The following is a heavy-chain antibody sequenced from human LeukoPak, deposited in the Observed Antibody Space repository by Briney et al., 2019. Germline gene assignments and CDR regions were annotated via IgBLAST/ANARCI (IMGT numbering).Heavy chain of an antibody. Sequence: PGGSLRLSCAASGFTFSSYAMNWVRQAPGKGLEWVSAISGSGGSTYYADSVKGRFTIPRDNSKNTLYLQMNSLRAEDTAVYYCATEVSIAARRGLDYWGQGTLVTVSS. D-gene: IGHD6-6*01. V-gene: IGHV3-23*01. CDR1: GFTFSSYA. CDR3: ATEVSIAARRGLDY. J-gene: IGHJ4*02. CDR2: ISGSGGST.